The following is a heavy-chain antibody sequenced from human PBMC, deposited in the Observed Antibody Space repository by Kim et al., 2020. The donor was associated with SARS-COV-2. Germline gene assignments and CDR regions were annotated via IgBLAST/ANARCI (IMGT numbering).Heavy chain of an antibody. J-gene: IGHJ4*02. D-gene: IGHD6-13*01. V-gene: IGHV5-51*01. CDR2: IYPGDSDT. Sequence: GESLKISCKGSGYSFTSYWIGWVRQMPGKGLEWMGIIYPGDSDTRYSPSFQGQVTISADKSISTAYLQWSSLKASDTAMYYCAREQQLASSEYYFDYWGQGTLVTVSS. CDR3: AREQQLASSEYYFDY. CDR1: GYSFTSYW.